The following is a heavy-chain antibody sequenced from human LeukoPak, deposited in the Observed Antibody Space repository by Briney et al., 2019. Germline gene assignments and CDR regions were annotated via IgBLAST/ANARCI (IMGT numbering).Heavy chain of an antibody. V-gene: IGHV3-9*03. CDR3: AKSEHGKLAVLGPTDAFDI. CDR1: GFTFDDYA. D-gene: IGHD6-19*01. CDR2: ISWNSGSI. Sequence: GGSLRLSCAASGFTFDDYAMHWVRQAPGKGLEWDSGISWNSGSIGYADSVKGRFTISRDNAKNSLYLQMNSLRAEDMALYYCAKSEHGKLAVLGPTDAFDIWGQGTMVTVSS. J-gene: IGHJ3*02.